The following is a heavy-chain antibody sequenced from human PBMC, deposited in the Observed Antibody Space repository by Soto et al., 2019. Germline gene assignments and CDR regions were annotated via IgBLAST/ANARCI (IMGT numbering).Heavy chain of an antibody. D-gene: IGHD2-2*01. CDR2: IYRTGHT. V-gene: IGHV4-30-2*01. J-gene: IGHJ5*02. Sequence: TLSLTCAVSGGSVNRGGYSWSWIWQTPGKGLEWLAYIYRTGHTIYNPSLNSRATISLDEPNNQFSLHLTSVTAADTAVYYCARSIVTPSAMFDHWGQGLLVTV. CDR3: ARSIVTPSAMFDH. CDR1: GGSVNRGGYS.